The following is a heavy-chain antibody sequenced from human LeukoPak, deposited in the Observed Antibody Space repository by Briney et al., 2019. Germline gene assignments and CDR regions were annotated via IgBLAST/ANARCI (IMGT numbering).Heavy chain of an antibody. Sequence: KPSETLSLTCTVSGGSISSYQWSWTRQPPGKGLEWRGYIYYSGSTNYTPSLKSRVTISVDTSKNQFSLKLSSVTAADTAVYYCARGTMVRGVIDHYYFDYWGQGTLVTVSS. V-gene: IGHV4-59*13. D-gene: IGHD3-10*01. CDR3: ARGTMVRGVIDHYYFDY. J-gene: IGHJ4*02. CDR1: GGSISSYQ. CDR2: IYYSGST.